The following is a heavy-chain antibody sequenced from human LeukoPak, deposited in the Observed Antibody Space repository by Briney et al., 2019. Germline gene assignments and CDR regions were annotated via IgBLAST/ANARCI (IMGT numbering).Heavy chain of an antibody. CDR1: GGSISSSSYY. Sequence: SETLSLTCTVSGGSISSSSYYWGWIRQPPGKGLEWIGRIYTSGSTNYNPSLKSRVTMSVDTSKNQFSLKLSSVTAADTAVYYCARVTGYRIEDYFDYWGQGTLVTVSS. CDR2: IYTSGST. CDR3: ARVTGYRIEDYFDY. D-gene: IGHD6-13*01. J-gene: IGHJ4*02. V-gene: IGHV4-61*05.